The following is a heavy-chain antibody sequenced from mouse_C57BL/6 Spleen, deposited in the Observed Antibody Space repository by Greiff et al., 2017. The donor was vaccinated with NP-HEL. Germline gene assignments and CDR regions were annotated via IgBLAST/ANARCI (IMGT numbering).Heavy chain of an antibody. D-gene: IGHD1-1*01. J-gene: IGHJ4*01. Sequence: EVQGVESGGGLVKPGGSLKLSCAASGFTFSDYGMHWVRQAPEKGLEWVAYISSGSSTIYYADTVKGRFTISRDNAKNTLFLQMTSLRSEDTAMYYCARGAYYYGSSLHYAMDYWGQGTSVTVSS. CDR3: ARGAYYYGSSLHYAMDY. CDR1: GFTFSDYG. CDR2: ISSGSSTI. V-gene: IGHV5-17*01.